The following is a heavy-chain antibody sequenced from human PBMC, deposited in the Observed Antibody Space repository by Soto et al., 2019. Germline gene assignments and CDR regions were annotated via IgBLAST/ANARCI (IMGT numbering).Heavy chain of an antibody. CDR3: ARRYGYSFDY. CDR2: IYYSGST. V-gene: IGHV4-59*08. D-gene: IGHD1-1*01. CDR1: GGSISSYY. Sequence: QVQLQESGPGLVKPSETLSLTCTVSGGSISSYYWSWIRKPRGKGLEWIGYIYYSGSTNYNPSLKRRVTIAVDTYKNQFSLKLSSVTAADAAVYYSARRYGYSFDYWGQGTLVTVSS. J-gene: IGHJ4*02.